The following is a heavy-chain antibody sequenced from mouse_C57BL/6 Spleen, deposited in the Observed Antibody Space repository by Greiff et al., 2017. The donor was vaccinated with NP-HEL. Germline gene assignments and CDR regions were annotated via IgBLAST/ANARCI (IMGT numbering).Heavy chain of an antibody. Sequence: VQLQQSGPELVKPGASVKIPCKASGYTFTDYHMAWVKQSHGKSLAWIGDINPNNGGTIYNQKFKGKATLTVDKSSSTAYMELRSLTSEDTAVYYCARKGYYGSSYGFAYWGQGTLVTVSA. D-gene: IGHD1-1*01. CDR1: GYTFTDYH. J-gene: IGHJ3*01. CDR3: ARKGYYGSSYGFAY. V-gene: IGHV1-18*01. CDR2: INPNNGGT.